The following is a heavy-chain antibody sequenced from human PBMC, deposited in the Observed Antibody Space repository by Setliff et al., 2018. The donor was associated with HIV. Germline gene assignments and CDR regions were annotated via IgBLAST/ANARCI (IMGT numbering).Heavy chain of an antibody. V-gene: IGHV4-59*01. Sequence: SETLSLTCTVSGGSISSYYWSWIRQPPGKRLEWIGYIYYSGSTNYNPSLKSRVTISVDTSKNQFSLKLSSVTAADTAVYYCATLYYYGSGSYYPEYYYMDVWGKGTTVTVSS. J-gene: IGHJ6*03. CDR2: IYYSGST. CDR1: GGSISSYY. CDR3: ATLYYYGSGSYYPEYYYMDV. D-gene: IGHD3-10*01.